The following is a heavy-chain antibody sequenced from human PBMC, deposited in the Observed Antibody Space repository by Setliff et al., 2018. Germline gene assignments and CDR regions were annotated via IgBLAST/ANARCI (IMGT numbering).Heavy chain of an antibody. D-gene: IGHD5-18*01. V-gene: IGHV1-69*13. J-gene: IGHJ4*02. CDR1: RGTFSNYA. CDR3: ARSPFPVDTVMVTTFDS. CDR2: TTPIFTTA. Sequence: GASVKVSCKASRGTFSNYAISWVRQAPGQGLEWMGGTTPIFTTANYAKRFQGRVTITADESTSTAYMELSSLKSEDTAVYYCARSPFPVDTVMVTTFDSWGQGTLVTVSS.